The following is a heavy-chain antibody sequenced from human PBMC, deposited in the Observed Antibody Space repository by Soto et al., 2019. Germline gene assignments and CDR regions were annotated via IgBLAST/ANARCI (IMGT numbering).Heavy chain of an antibody. CDR1: GGSISSYY. V-gene: IGHV4-59*01. CDR3: ARLVVAANLWSSWFAP. J-gene: IGHJ5*02. D-gene: IGHD2-15*01. CDR2: IYYSGST. Sequence: SDTLSLTCTVSGGSISSYYWSWIRQPPGKGLEWIGYIYYSGSTNYNPSLKSRVTISVDTSKNQFSLKLSSVTAADTAVYYCARLVVAANLWSSWFAPWGQGTLVTSPQ.